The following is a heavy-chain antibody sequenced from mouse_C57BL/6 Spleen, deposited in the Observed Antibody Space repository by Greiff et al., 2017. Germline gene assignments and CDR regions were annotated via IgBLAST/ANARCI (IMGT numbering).Heavy chain of an antibody. CDR2: IWSDGST. J-gene: IGHJ4*01. CDR3: ARHDGSYAMDY. V-gene: IGHV2-6-1*01. D-gene: IGHD2-3*01. CDR1: GFSLTSYG. Sequence: LQESGPGLVAPSQSLSITCTVSGFSLTSYGVHWVRQPPGQGLEWLVVIWSDGSTTYNSALKSRLSLSKDNSKCQVFLKMNSHQTDDTAMYYCARHDGSYAMDYWGQGTSVTVSS.